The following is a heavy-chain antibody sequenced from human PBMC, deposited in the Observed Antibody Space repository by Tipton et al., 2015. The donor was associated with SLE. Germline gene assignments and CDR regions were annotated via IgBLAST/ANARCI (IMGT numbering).Heavy chain of an antibody. V-gene: IGHV4-34*01. CDR2: INHSGST. Sequence: TLSLTCAVYGGSFSGYYWSWIRQPPRPGLEWIGEINHSGSTNYNPSLKSRVTISVDTSKNQFSLKLSSVTAADTAVYYCVRQPVYYYYCIDVWGKGTPVTVSS. CDR3: VRQPVYYYYCIDV. CDR1: GGSFSGYY. J-gene: IGHJ6*03.